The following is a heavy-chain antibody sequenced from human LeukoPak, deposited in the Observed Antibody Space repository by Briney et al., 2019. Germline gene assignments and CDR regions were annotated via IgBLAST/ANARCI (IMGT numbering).Heavy chain of an antibody. CDR3: ARDIALKVYATRGVDY. Sequence: GGSLRLSCAASGFTFSNYAMQWVRQAPDKGLEWVAFIRYDASHEYYADSVKGRFTISRDNSKSTLYLQLGSLRAEDTAVYYCARDIALKVYATRGVDYWGQGTLVTVSS. CDR1: GFTFSNYA. J-gene: IGHJ4*02. D-gene: IGHD2-8*01. CDR2: IRYDASHE. V-gene: IGHV3-30*02.